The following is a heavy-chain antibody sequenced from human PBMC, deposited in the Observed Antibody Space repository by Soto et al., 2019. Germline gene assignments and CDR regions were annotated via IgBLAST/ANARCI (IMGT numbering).Heavy chain of an antibody. CDR1: GFPFSDHY. Sequence: GGSLRLSCAASGFPFSDHYMEWVRQAPGKGLEWVGRIRNKAKSHTTEYAASVKGRFTISRDDSKNSLYLPMNSLKTEDTAVYYCSRGSHWGLAYYFDYWGRGTLVTVS. CDR3: SRGSHWGLAYYFDY. D-gene: IGHD7-27*01. CDR2: IRNKAKSHTT. V-gene: IGHV3-72*01. J-gene: IGHJ4*02.